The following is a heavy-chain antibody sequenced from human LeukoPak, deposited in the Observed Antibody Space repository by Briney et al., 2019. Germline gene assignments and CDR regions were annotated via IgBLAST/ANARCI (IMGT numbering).Heavy chain of an antibody. CDR3: AREAAADVFDI. V-gene: IGHV3-48*03. D-gene: IGHD6-13*01. CDR1: RFTLSSYE. Sequence: SGGSLRLSCAASRFTLSSYEMNWVRQTPGKGLEWVSYISSSGSTISYADSVKGRFTISRDNAKNSLYLQMNSLRADDTAVYYCAREAAADVFDIWGQGTMVTVSS. CDR2: ISSSGSTI. J-gene: IGHJ3*02.